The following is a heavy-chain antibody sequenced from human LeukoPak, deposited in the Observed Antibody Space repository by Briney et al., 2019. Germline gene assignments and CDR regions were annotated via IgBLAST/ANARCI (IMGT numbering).Heavy chain of an antibody. CDR1: GFTFSSYA. CDR3: ARDQRTYYYDSSGFPFNY. V-gene: IGHV3-30-3*01. Sequence: PGRSLRLSCAASGFTFSSYAMHWVRQAPGKGLEWVAVISYDGRNKYYADSVKGRFTISRDNSKNTLYLQMNSLRAEDTAVYYCARDQRTYYYDSSGFPFNYWGQGTLVTVSS. CDR2: ISYDGRNK. D-gene: IGHD3-22*01. J-gene: IGHJ4*02.